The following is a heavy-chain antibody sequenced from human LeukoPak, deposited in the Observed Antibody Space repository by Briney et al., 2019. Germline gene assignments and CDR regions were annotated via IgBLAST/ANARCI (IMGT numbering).Heavy chain of an antibody. D-gene: IGHD2-15*01. J-gene: IGHJ5*02. CDR2: INHSGST. V-gene: IGHV4-34*01. CDR3: ARGKDIVVVVAATGWFDP. Sequence: SGTLSLTCAVYGGSFSGYYWSWIRQPPGKGLEWIGEINHSGSTNYNPSLKSRVTISVDTSKNQFSLKLSSVTAADTAVYYCARGKDIVVVVAATGWFDPWGQGTLVTVSS. CDR1: GGSFSGYY.